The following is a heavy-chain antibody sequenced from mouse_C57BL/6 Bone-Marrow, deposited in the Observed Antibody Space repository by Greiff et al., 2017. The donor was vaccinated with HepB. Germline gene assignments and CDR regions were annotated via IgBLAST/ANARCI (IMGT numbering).Heavy chain of an antibody. CDR2: ISSGSSTI. J-gene: IGHJ4*01. CDR1: GFTFSDYG. V-gene: IGHV5-17*01. Sequence: EVKVEESGGGLVKPGGSLKLSCAASGFTFSDYGMHWVRQAPEKGLEWVAYISSGSSTIYYADTVKVRFTISRDNAKNTLFLQMTSLRSEDTAMYYCGGAPYYAMDYWGQGTSVTVSS. CDR3: GGAPYYAMDY.